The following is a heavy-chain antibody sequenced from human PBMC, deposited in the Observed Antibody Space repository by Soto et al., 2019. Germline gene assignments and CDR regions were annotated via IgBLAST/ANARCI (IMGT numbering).Heavy chain of an antibody. D-gene: IGHD3-9*01. CDR2: LIPMIGRT. CDR3: ARWDYDVLTGYSYDD. Sequence: QVQLVQSGAEVKKPGSSVKVSCKASGGTFNNYGMGWVRQAPGQGLEWMGGLIPMIGRTNYAQKFQGRLTLTADASRSQAYMERRSLRSDDTAVYYRARWDYDVLTGYSYDDWGQGTLVTVSS. J-gene: IGHJ4*02. CDR1: GGTFNNYG. V-gene: IGHV1-69*01.